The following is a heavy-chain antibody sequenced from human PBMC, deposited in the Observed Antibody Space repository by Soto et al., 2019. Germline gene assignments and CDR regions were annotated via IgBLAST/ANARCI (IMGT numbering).Heavy chain of an antibody. J-gene: IGHJ4*02. D-gene: IGHD2-8*01. V-gene: IGHV3-48*03. CDR3: VREAPCSNGVCQFDY. CDR1: GFTFSPYE. CDR2: ISSSGSTI. Sequence: XGSLRLSCAASGFTFSPYEMSWVRQAPGKGLEWISYISSSGSTIHYADSVKGRFSISRDNAKKSLFLQMNSLRAEDTAVYYCVREAPCSNGVCQFDYWGRGTLVTVSS.